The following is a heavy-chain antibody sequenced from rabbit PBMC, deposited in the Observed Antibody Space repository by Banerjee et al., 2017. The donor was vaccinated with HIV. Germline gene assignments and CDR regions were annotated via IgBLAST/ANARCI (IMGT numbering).Heavy chain of an antibody. Sequence: QLVESGGGLVKPGASLKLYCRASGFTLSSYYMNWVRQAPGKGLEWIGYIDPVFGITYYASWVNGRFSISRENAQNTVFLQMTSLTAADTATYFCARDGAGGSYFALWGPGTLVTVS. V-gene: IGHV1S7*01. J-gene: IGHJ6*01. CDR2: IDPVFGIT. CDR3: ARDGAGGSYFAL. CDR1: GFTLSSYY. D-gene: IGHD8-1*01.